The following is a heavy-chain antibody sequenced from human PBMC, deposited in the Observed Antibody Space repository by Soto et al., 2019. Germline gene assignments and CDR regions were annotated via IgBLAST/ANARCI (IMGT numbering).Heavy chain of an antibody. J-gene: IGHJ4*02. V-gene: IGHV4-31*03. CDR2: IYYSGST. D-gene: IGHD1-20*01. Sequence: SETLSLTCTVSGGSISSGGYYWSWIRQHPGKGLEWIGYIYYSGSTYYNPSLKSRVTISVDTSKNQFSLKLSSVTAADTAVYYCARGYPLTELYYFDYWGQGTLVTVSS. CDR3: ARGYPLTELYYFDY. CDR1: GGSISSGGYY.